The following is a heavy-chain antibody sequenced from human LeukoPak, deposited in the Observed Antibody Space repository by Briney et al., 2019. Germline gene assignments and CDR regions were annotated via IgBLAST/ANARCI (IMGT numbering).Heavy chain of an antibody. CDR2: IFYAGST. V-gene: IGHV4-28*01. Sequence: SETLSLTCAVSGYSISSNHWWGWIRQLPGKGLEWIGYIFYAGSTYYNPSLKSRVTMSVDTSKNQFSLRLSSVTAVDTAVYYCARIGPILGAAWVDYWGQGTLVSVSS. J-gene: IGHJ4*02. D-gene: IGHD3-3*02. CDR1: GYSISSNHW. CDR3: ARIGPILGAAWVDY.